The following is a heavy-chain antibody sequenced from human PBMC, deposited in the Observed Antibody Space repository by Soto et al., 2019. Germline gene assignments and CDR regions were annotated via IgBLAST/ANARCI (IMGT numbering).Heavy chain of an antibody. V-gene: IGHV1-8*01. CDR2: MNPNSGNT. J-gene: IGHJ4*02. Sequence: QVQLVQSGAEVKKPGASVKVSCKASGYTFTSYDINWVRQATGQGLEWMGWMNPNSGNTGYAQKFQGRVTMTRNTSISTADMELSSLRSEDTAVYYCARERGCSGDSCYFFDYWGQGTLVTVSS. CDR1: GYTFTSYD. D-gene: IGHD2-15*01. CDR3: ARERGCSGDSCYFFDY.